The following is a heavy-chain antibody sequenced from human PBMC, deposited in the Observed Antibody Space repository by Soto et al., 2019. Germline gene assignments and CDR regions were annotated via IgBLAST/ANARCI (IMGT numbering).Heavy chain of an antibody. CDR1: GGSISSSSYY. CDR3: VGSGYSPFDY. V-gene: IGHV4-39*01. CDR2: LYYSGST. J-gene: IGHJ4*02. Sequence: QLQLQESGPGLVKPSETLSLTCTVSGGSISSSSYYWGWIRQPPGKGLEWIGSLYYSGSTYYNPSLKSRVTISVDTAKNQFSLKRSSVTAADTAVYYCVGSGYSPFDYWGQGTLVTVSS. D-gene: IGHD3-22*01.